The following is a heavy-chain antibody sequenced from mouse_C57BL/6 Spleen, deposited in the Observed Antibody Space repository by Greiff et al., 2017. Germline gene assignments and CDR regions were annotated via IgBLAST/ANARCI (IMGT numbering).Heavy chain of an antibody. D-gene: IGHD4-1*01. CDR1: GYSFTGYY. CDR2: INPSTGGT. J-gene: IGHJ2*01. V-gene: IGHV1-42*01. CDR3: GANWEGYFDY. Sequence: EVQLQQSGPELVKPGASVKISCKASGYSFTGYYMNWVKQSPEKSLEWIGEINPSTGGTTYNQKFKAKATLTVDKSSSTAYMQLKSLTSEDSAVYYCGANWEGYFDYWGQGTTLTVSS.